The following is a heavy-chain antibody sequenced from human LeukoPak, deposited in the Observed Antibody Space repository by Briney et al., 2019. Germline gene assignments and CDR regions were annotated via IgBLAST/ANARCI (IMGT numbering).Heavy chain of an antibody. CDR2: ISYDGSNK. CDR3: ARGDYYDSSGLWSD. CDR1: GFTFSSYA. Sequence: GGSLRLSCAASGFTFSSYAMHWVRQAPGKGLDWVAVISYDGSNKYYADSVKGRFTISRDNSKNTLYLQMNSLRAEDTAVYYCARGDYYDSSGLWSDWGQGTLVTVSS. V-gene: IGHV3-30-3*01. J-gene: IGHJ4*02. D-gene: IGHD3-22*01.